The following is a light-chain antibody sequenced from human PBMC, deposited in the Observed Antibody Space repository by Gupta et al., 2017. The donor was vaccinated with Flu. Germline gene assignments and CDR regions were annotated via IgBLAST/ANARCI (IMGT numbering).Light chain of an antibody. CDR2: AAS. Sequence: PSSLSASEGDRITITCRASQDIRDYLAWYQPKPGKAPSLLLYAASTLHSGVPSRFTGSGSGTESTLTIRSLQPEDVANYYCQKANCAPFTFGRGTKLEI. V-gene: IGKV1-27*01. J-gene: IGKJ4*01. CDR3: QKANCAPFT. CDR1: QDIRDY.